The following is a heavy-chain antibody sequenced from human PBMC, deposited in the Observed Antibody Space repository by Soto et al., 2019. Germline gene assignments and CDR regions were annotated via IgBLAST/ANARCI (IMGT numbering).Heavy chain of an antibody. CDR1: GDSIRSSSHY. Sequence: SETLSLTCTVSGDSIRSSSHYWAWNRQPPGKGLEWIGGFYYSGSTNYNPSLKSRVTISVDTSKNQFSLKLSSVTAADTAVYYCARDISGGYNWFDPWGQGTLVTVSS. D-gene: IGHD5-12*01. V-gene: IGHV4-39*07. CDR2: FYYSGST. CDR3: ARDISGGYNWFDP. J-gene: IGHJ5*02.